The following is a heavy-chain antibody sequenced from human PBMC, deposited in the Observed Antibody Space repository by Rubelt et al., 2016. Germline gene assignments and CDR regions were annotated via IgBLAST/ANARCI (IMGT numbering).Heavy chain of an antibody. Sequence: QVQLVQSGAEVKKPGSSVKVSCKASGGTFSSYAISWVRQAPGQGLEWMGRIIPILGIANYAEKLQGRVPMTTDTSTGTAYMELRGLRSDDTAVDYCARGISGDDADYWGQGTLVTVSS. CDR2: IIPILGIA. J-gene: IGHJ4*02. CDR1: GGTFSSYA. D-gene: IGHD4-17*01. CDR3: ARGISGDDADY. V-gene: IGHV1-69*04.